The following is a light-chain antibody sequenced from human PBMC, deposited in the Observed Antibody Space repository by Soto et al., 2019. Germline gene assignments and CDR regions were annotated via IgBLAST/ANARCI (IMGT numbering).Light chain of an antibody. CDR1: SRHSGYA. CDR3: QTWGTGTVI. J-gene: IGLJ2*01. CDR2: LNSDGSH. Sequence: QSVLTQSPSASASLGASVKLTCTLSSRHSGYAIAWHQQQPEKGPRYLMKLNSDGSHSKGDGIPDRFSGSSSGAERYLTISSLQSEDEADYYCQTWGTGTVIFGGGTKLTVL. V-gene: IGLV4-69*01.